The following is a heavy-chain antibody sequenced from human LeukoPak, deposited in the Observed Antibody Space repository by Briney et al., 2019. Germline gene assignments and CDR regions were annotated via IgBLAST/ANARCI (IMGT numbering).Heavy chain of an antibody. Sequence: GGSLRLSCAASGFMFSSYNMNWVRQAPGKGLEWVSSISSSSSFIFYADSVKGRFTISRDNAKNSLSLQMNSLRAEDTAVYYCAKIGGDYVDYWGQGTLVTVSS. CDR1: GFMFSSYN. CDR2: ISSSSSFI. J-gene: IGHJ4*02. D-gene: IGHD2/OR15-2a*01. V-gene: IGHV3-21*01. CDR3: AKIGGDYVDY.